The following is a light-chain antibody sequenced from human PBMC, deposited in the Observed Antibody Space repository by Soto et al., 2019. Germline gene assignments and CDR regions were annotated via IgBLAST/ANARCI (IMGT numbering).Light chain of an antibody. J-gene: IGKJ1*01. CDR3: LQEHDDSWT. V-gene: IGKV1-39*01. CDR2: AAS. CDR1: QSISSY. Sequence: DIQMTQSPSSLSASVGDRVTITCRASQSISSYLNWYQQKPGKAPTLLIYAASNLQSGVPSRFRGSRSGTEFTLTVSSLQPEDFATYYGLQEHDDSWTFGQGTKVDIK.